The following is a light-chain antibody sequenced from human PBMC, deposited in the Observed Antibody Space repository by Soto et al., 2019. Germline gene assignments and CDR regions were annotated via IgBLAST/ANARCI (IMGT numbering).Light chain of an antibody. J-gene: IGKJ1*01. CDR2: QAS. V-gene: IGKV1-5*03. CDR3: QQYNNWQWT. CDR1: RSISNW. Sequence: DIQMTQSPSTLSASVGDRVTITCRASRSISNWLAWYQQKPGQAPKLLIHQASILENGVPSRFTGRGSGTEFTLTISSLQSEDFAVYYCQQYNNWQWTFGQGTKVEIK.